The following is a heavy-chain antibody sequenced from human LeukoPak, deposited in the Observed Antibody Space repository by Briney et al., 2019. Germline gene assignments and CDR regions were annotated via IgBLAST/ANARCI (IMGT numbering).Heavy chain of an antibody. CDR1: GYTFTSYY. Sequence: ASVKVSCKASGYTFTSYYMHWVRQAPGQGLEWMGIINPSGGSTSYAQKFQGRVTMTRDTSTSTVYMELSSLRSEDTAVYYCARDLIQRHYDSRDDYWGQGTLVTVSS. D-gene: IGHD3-22*01. J-gene: IGHJ4*02. CDR2: INPSGGST. V-gene: IGHV1-46*01. CDR3: ARDLIQRHYDSRDDY.